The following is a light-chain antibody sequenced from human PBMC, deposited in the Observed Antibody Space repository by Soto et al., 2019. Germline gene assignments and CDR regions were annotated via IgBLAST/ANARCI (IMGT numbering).Light chain of an antibody. Sequence: DVQMTQSPSSLSASVGDTVTITCRASQGIAFYLAWFQQRPGKAPNLLISAASNLQSGVPSRFIGSGSGTDFTLTISSLQPEDVATYYCQKYDTAPFTFGPGTRVDVK. V-gene: IGKV1-27*01. CDR2: AAS. CDR1: QGIAFY. CDR3: QKYDTAPFT. J-gene: IGKJ3*01.